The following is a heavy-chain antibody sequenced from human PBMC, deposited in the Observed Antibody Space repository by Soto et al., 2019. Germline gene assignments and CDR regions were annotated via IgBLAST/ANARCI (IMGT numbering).Heavy chain of an antibody. V-gene: IGHV3-30*18. CDR1: GFTFSSYG. D-gene: IGHD3-10*01. CDR2: ISYDGSNK. J-gene: IGHJ6*02. CDR3: AKDLREGSGSYYFLLACYYYYYVMAF. Sequence: LRLSCAASGFTFSSYGMHWVRQAPGKGLEWVAVISYDGSNKYYADSVKGRFTISRDNSKNTLYLQMNSLRAEDTAVYYCAKDLREGSGSYYFLLACYYYYYVMAFWAQRTTVTGSS.